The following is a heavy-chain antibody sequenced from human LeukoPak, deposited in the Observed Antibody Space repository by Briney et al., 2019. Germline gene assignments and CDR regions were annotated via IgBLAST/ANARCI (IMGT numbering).Heavy chain of an antibody. J-gene: IGHJ4*02. D-gene: IGHD6-19*01. CDR3: AKGGDSSGWYNFDY. CDR1: GFTFSTYV. V-gene: IGHV3-23*01. CDR2: IISSDGTT. Sequence: GGSLRLSCVASGFTFSTYVMSWVRQAPGKGLEWVSVIISSDGTTYYADSVKGRFTISRDSSKNTLYLQMSSLRAEDTAVYYCAKGGDSSGWYNFDYWGQGTLVTVSS.